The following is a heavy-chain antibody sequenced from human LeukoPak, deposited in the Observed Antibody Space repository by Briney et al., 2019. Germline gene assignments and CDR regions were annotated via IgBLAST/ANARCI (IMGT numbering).Heavy chain of an antibody. V-gene: IGHV4-61*02. Sequence: TLSLTCTVSGGSISSGSYYWSWIRQPAGKGLEWIGRIYTSGSTNYNPSLKSRVTISVDTSKNQFSLKLTSVTAADTAVYSCARRGSYYDSWGQGTLITVSS. J-gene: IGHJ4*02. CDR3: ARRGSYYDS. CDR2: IYTSGST. D-gene: IGHD3-10*01. CDR1: GGSISSGSYY.